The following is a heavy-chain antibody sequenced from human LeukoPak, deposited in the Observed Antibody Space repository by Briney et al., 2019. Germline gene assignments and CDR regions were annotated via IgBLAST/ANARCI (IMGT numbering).Heavy chain of an antibody. Sequence: ASVKVSCKASGYTFTIYFMHWVRQAPGQGLEWMGGIIPIFGTANYAQKFQGRVTITADESTSTAYMELSSLRSEDTAVYYCARGKEYCTNGVCYVYYFDYWGQGTLVTVSS. J-gene: IGHJ4*02. CDR3: ARGKEYCTNGVCYVYYFDY. CDR2: IIPIFGTA. V-gene: IGHV1-69*13. D-gene: IGHD2-8*01. CDR1: GYTFTIYF.